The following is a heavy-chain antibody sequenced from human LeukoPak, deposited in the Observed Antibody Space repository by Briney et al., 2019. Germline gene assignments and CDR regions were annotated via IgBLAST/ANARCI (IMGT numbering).Heavy chain of an antibody. D-gene: IGHD1-26*01. Sequence: GGSLRLSCAASGFTFSSYAMTWVRQAPGKGLGWVSSISPDSTFIPQADSVKGRFTISRDNAKNSLYLQMESLRVEDTAVYYCANFQTVGVKPSEHWGQGTLVTVSS. CDR2: ISPDSTFI. V-gene: IGHV3-21*01. J-gene: IGHJ1*01. CDR1: GFTFSSYA. CDR3: ANFQTVGVKPSEH.